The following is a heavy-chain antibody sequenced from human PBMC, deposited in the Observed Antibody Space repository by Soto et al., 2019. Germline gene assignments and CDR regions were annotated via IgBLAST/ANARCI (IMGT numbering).Heavy chain of an antibody. V-gene: IGHV3-48*02. J-gene: IGHJ4*02. CDR2: ISSDIITT. Sequence: GGSLRLSCTASGFTFRTYSMNGVRQAPGKGLECVAYISSDIITTYYADSVKGRFTISRDNAKNSLYLQMNSLRDEDTAVYYCARDSVDYGDLDYWGQGTQVTVSS. CDR3: ARDSVDYGDLDY. D-gene: IGHD4-17*01. CDR1: GFTFRTYS.